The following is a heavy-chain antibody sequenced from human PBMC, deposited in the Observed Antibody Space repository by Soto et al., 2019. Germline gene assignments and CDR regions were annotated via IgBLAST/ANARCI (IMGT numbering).Heavy chain of an antibody. CDR2: INHSGST. V-gene: IGHV4-34*01. D-gene: IGHD3-10*01. CDR1: GGSFSGYY. CDR3: ARVSGIYYYGMDV. J-gene: IGHJ6*02. Sequence: QVQLQQWGAGLLKPSETLSLTCAVYGGSFSGYYWNWIRQPPGKGLEWIGEINHSGSTNYNPSLKSRVTIAVDTSKNQFSLKRSSVTAADTAVYYCARVSGIYYYGMDVWGQGTTVTVSS.